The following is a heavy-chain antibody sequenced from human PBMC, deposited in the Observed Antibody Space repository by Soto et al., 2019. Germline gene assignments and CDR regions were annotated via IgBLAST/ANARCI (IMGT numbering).Heavy chain of an antibody. CDR2: IIPIFGTT. CDR3: ARDRGYCRGGTCYSFDY. Sequence: GASVKVSCKASGGTFSSYAISWVRPAPGRGLEWMGGIIPIFGTTNYAQKFQGRVTITADESTSTAYMELSSLKSEDTAIYYCARDRGYCRGGTCYSFDYWGQGILVTVSS. D-gene: IGHD2-15*01. J-gene: IGHJ4*02. CDR1: GGTFSSYA. V-gene: IGHV1-69*13.